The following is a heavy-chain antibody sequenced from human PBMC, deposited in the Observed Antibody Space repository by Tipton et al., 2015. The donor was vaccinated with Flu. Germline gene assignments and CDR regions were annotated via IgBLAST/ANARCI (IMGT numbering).Heavy chain of an antibody. Sequence: SLRLSCAASGFTFSSYEMNWVRQAPGKGLEWVSYISSSGSTIYYADSVKGRFTISRDNAKNSLYLQMNSLRAEDTAVYYCARVPKYCTNGVCYTAGAFDIWGQGTMVTVSS. CDR3: ARVPKYCTNGVCYTAGAFDI. CDR2: ISSSGSTI. D-gene: IGHD2-8*01. CDR1: GFTFSSYE. V-gene: IGHV3-48*03. J-gene: IGHJ3*02.